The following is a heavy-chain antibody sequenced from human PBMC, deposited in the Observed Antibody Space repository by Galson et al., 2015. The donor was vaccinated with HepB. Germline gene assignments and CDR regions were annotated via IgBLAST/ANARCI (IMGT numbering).Heavy chain of an antibody. CDR1: GFTFDDYS. J-gene: IGHJ6*02. CDR3: AKEEGRSGSGRPLSEHYYYGMDV. D-gene: IGHD3-10*01. V-gene: IGHV3-43*01. Sequence: SLRLSCATSGFTFDDYSMHWVRQAPGKGLEWVSLISWNGRVTKYADSVEGRFTISRDNSKKSLYLQMNSLTTEDTALYYCAKEEGRSGSGRPLSEHYYYGMDVWGQGTTVTVSS. CDR2: ISWNGRVT.